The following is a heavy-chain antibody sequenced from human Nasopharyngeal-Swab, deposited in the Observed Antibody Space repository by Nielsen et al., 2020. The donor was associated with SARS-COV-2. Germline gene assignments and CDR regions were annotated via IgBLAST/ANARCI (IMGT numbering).Heavy chain of an antibody. V-gene: IGHV4-59*12. CDR2: IYYSGST. Sequence: GSLRLSCTVSGGSISSYYWSWIRQPPGKGLEWIGYIYYSGSTYYNPSLKSRVTISVDTSKNQFSLKLSSVTAADTAVYYCARARVGMIVVVGAFDYWGQGTLVTVSS. D-gene: IGHD3-22*01. CDR3: ARARVGMIVVVGAFDY. CDR1: GGSISSYY. J-gene: IGHJ4*02.